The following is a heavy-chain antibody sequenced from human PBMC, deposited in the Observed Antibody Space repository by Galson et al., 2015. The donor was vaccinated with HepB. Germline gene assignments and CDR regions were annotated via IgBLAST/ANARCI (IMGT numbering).Heavy chain of an antibody. CDR1: GFPFSSHG. J-gene: IGHJ2*01. CDR2: ISSSGAQT. CDR3: AKVGVIAQWYFDL. D-gene: IGHD2-21*01. V-gene: IGHV3-23*01. Sequence: SLRLSCAASGFPFSSHGMTWVRQAPGKGPEWVSAISSSGAQTSYADSAKGRFTSSRDNTENTLYLQMNSLRVEDTAVYYCAKVGVIAQWYFDLWGRGTLVTVSS.